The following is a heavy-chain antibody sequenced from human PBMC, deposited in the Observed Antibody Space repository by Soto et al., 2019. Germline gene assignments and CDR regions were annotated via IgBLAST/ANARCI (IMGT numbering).Heavy chain of an antibody. D-gene: IGHD2-2*01. J-gene: IGHJ6*02. CDR3: ARLCTGSTSCYTYYYYGMDV. Sequence: PGESLKISCKGSGYSFTSYWIGWVRQMPGKGLEWMGTIYPGDSDTRYSPSFQGQVTISADKSISTAYLQWSSLKASDTAMYYCARLCTGSTSCYTYYYYGMDVWGQGTTVTVSS. V-gene: IGHV5-51*01. CDR1: GYSFTSYW. CDR2: IYPGDSDT.